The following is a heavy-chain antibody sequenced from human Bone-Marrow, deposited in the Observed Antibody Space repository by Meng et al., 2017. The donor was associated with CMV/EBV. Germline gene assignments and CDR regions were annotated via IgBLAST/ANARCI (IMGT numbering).Heavy chain of an antibody. V-gene: IGHV3-48*04. CDR3: ARGAYCGGDCLFYFDF. Sequence: GESLKISCAASGFTFSSYSMNWVRQAPGKGLEWVSYISSGGSTIYYAGSVEGRFTISRDNAKNSLYLQMNSLRAEDTALYYCARGAYCGGDCLFYFDFWGQGSLVTVSS. CDR1: GFTFSSYS. CDR2: ISSGGSTI. J-gene: IGHJ4*02. D-gene: IGHD2-21*01.